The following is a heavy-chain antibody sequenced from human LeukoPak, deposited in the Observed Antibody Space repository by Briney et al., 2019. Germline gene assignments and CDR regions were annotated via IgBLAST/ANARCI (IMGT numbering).Heavy chain of an antibody. Sequence: SETLPLTCTVSGGSISSYYWSWIRQPAGKGLEWIGRIYTSGSTNYNPSLKSRVTMSVDTSKNQFSLKLSSVTAADTAVYYCARGYYGSGTFNWFDPWGQGTLVTVSS. CDR3: ARGYYGSGTFNWFDP. J-gene: IGHJ5*02. D-gene: IGHD3-10*01. V-gene: IGHV4-4*07. CDR2: IYTSGST. CDR1: GGSISSYY.